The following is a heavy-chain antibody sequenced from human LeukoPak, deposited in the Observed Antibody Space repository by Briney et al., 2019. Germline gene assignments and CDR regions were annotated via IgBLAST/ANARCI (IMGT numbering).Heavy chain of an antibody. Sequence: GGSLRLSCAASGFTFSSYAMSWVRQAPGKGLEWVSAISGSGGSTYYADSVKGRFTISRDNSKNTLYLQMNSLRAEDTAVYYCAKDFESRNYYDSSGYYYLVFFDYWGQGTLVTVSS. CDR1: GFTFSSYA. V-gene: IGHV3-23*01. D-gene: IGHD3-22*01. J-gene: IGHJ4*02. CDR2: ISGSGGST. CDR3: AKDFESRNYYDSSGYYYLVFFDY.